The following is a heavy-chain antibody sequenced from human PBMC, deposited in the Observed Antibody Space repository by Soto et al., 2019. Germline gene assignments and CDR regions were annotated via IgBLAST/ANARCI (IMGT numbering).Heavy chain of an antibody. CDR1: GVSIRSRNYY. CDR2: IVYSGST. D-gene: IGHD2-2*01. V-gene: IGHV4-39*01. CDR3: ARLAANVVVPGWFDP. J-gene: IGHJ5*02. Sequence: QLQLQESGPGLVKPSETLSLTCTAFGVSIRSRNYYWGWIRPPPGKGLSWLGSIVYSGSTYLSPSLKSRVTMPIDTSKSQFSLKVTSVTAAGAAAYFWARLAANVVVPGWFDPWCQGTLVTVSS.